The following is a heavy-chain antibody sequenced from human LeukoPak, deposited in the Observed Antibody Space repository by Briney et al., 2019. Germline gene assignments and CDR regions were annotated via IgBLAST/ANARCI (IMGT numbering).Heavy chain of an antibody. D-gene: IGHD3-10*01. CDR2: INHRGST. J-gene: IGHJ5*02. CDR3: AKSLYGSGSYYNWFDP. V-gene: IGHV4-39*07. CDR1: GGSISTSNYY. Sequence: SETLSLTCTVSGGSISTSNYYWSWIRQSPGKGLEWIGEINHRGSTNYNPSLKRRVTISLDTSKNQFSLKLSSVTAADTAVYYCAKSLYGSGSYYNWFDPWGQGTLVTVSS.